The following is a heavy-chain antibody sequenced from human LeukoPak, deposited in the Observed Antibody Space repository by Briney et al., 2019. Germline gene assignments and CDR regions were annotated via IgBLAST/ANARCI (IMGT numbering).Heavy chain of an antibody. CDR3: ARDLYRIAVAGTSGGY. Sequence: ASVKVSCKASGYTFTGYYMHWVRQAPGQGLEWMGWINPNSGGTNYAQKFQGRATMTRDTSISTAYMELSRLRSDDTAVYYCARDLYRIAVAGTSGGYWGQGTLVTVSS. J-gene: IGHJ4*02. D-gene: IGHD6-19*01. CDR2: INPNSGGT. V-gene: IGHV1-2*02. CDR1: GYTFTGYY.